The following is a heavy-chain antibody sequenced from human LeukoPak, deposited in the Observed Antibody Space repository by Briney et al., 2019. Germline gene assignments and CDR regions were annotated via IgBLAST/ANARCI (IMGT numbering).Heavy chain of an antibody. D-gene: IGHD5-18*01. Sequence: LISGDGGSTYYADSVKGRFTISRDNSKNSLYLQMSSLRTEDTALYYCAKDHDEQYTYGPFDYWGQGTLVTVSS. J-gene: IGHJ4*02. CDR3: AKDHDEQYTYGPFDY. CDR2: ISGDGGST. V-gene: IGHV3-43*02.